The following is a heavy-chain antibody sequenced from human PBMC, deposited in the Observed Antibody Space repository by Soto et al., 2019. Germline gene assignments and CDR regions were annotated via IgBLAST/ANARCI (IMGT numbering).Heavy chain of an antibody. CDR3: ARDASDGYSSSWYEVY. J-gene: IGHJ4*02. CDR2: ISYDGSNK. D-gene: IGHD6-13*01. Sequence: GSLRLSCAASGFTFSSYAMHWVRQAPGKGLEWVAVISYDGSNKYYADSVKGRFTISRDNSKNTLYLQMNSLRAEDTAVYYCARDASDGYSSSWYEVYWGQGTLVTVSS. CDR1: GFTFSSYA. V-gene: IGHV3-30-3*01.